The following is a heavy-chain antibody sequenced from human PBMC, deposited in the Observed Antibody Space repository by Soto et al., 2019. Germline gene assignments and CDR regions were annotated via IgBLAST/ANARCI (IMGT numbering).Heavy chain of an antibody. CDR3: ARDQGTVAPSYFDA. Sequence: KPGGSLRLSCAASGFSFSTFSMNWVRQAPGKGLEWVSSISSSSNYIYYGDSVKGRFTIPRDNAKNSLYLHMSSLRAEDTALYFCARDQGTVAPSYFDAWGQGILVTGSS. J-gene: IGHJ4*02. CDR2: ISSSSNYI. D-gene: IGHD4-4*01. CDR1: GFSFSTFS. V-gene: IGHV3-21*01.